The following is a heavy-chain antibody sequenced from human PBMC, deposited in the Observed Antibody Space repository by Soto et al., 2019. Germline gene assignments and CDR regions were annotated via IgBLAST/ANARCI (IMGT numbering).Heavy chain of an antibody. CDR2: IYDTDAT. CDR1: GIIVTTNY. V-gene: IGHV3-53*01. CDR3: ARNPFGVTGDGVVL. J-gene: IGHJ4*02. D-gene: IGHD3-3*01. Sequence: EMRLVQSGGGLIQPGGSLRLSCAASGIIVTTNYMTWVRQAPGKALEWVSLIYDTDATHYADSEKGRFTISRDTSKNTLYLQMNSLRGEDTAVYYCARNPFGVTGDGVVLWGQGSVVTVSS.